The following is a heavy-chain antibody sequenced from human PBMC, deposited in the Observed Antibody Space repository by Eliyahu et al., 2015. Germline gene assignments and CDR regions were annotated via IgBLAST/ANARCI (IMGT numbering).Heavy chain of an antibody. D-gene: IGHD6-19*01. Sequence: GTFSSYAISWVRQAPGQGLEWMGRIIPILGIANYAQKFQGRVTITADKSTSTAYMELSSLRSEDTAVYYCARESDIGSGWYFDYWGQGTLVTVSS. V-gene: IGHV1-69*04. J-gene: IGHJ4*02. CDR2: IIPILGIA. CDR1: GTFSSYA. CDR3: ARESDIGSGWYFDY.